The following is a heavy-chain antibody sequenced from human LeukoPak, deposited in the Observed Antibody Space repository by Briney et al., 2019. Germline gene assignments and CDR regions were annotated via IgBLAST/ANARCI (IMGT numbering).Heavy chain of an antibody. CDR2: LSYTGKT. CDR3: SEGYFEPFAH. Sequence: PSETLSLTCAVSGASVSNSHWNWIRQFPGKGLERIGCLSYTGKTDYNPSLSSRVTISLGTSNNQVSLKLKSVTAADTAVYYCSEGYFEPFAHWGPGTLVTVSS. V-gene: IGHV4-59*02. CDR1: GASVSNSH. D-gene: IGHD2/OR15-2a*01. J-gene: IGHJ4*02.